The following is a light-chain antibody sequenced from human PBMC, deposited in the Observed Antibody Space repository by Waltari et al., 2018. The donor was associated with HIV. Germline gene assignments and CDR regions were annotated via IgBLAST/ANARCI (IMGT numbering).Light chain of an antibody. Sequence: QSVLAQPPSVSGAPGQRVTISCTGSSSNIGAGYDVHWYLQLPGTPPKLLIYSNSHRPPGVPDRFSGSKSGTSASLVITGLQAEDEADYYCQSYDTTLYAYVFGNGTKVTVL. CDR3: QSYDTTLYAYV. V-gene: IGLV1-40*01. CDR1: SSNIGAGYD. CDR2: SNS. J-gene: IGLJ1*01.